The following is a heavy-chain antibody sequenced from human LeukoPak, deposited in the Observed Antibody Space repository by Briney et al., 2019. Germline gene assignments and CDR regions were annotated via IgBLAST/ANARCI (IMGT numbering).Heavy chain of an antibody. CDR3: AMKTPGTHPFDY. V-gene: IGHV3-23*01. J-gene: IGHJ4*02. CDR2: SGTVGDT. D-gene: IGHD6-13*01. Sequence: GGSLRLSCASSGFSFGSYAMNWVRQAPGKGLEWVSASGTVGDTYYAAAVRGRFTISRDNSKGTLYLQMTSLRAENTAVYYCAMKTPGTHPFDYWGQGTLVTVSP. CDR1: GFSFGSYA.